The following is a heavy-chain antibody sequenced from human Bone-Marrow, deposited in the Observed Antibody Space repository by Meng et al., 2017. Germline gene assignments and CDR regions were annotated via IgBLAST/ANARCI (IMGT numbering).Heavy chain of an antibody. CDR3: TTGLTYYDFWSGYYISDY. CDR2: IKSKTDGGTT. CDR1: GLSFTDAW. V-gene: IGHV3-15*01. J-gene: IGHJ4*02. Sequence: GESLKISCVASGLSFTDAWMSWVRQAPGKGLEWVGRIKSKTDGGTTDYAAPVKGRFTISRDDSKNTLYLQMNSLKTEDTAVYYCTTGLTYYDFWSGYYISDYWGQGTLVTVSS. D-gene: IGHD3-3*01.